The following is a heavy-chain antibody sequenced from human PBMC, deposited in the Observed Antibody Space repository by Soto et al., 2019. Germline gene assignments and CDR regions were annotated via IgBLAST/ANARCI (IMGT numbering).Heavy chain of an antibody. CDR1: GFSLNTGGVG. CDR2: IYWNEDK. D-gene: IGHD4-17*01. V-gene: IGHV2-5*01. CDR3: AHRGYGDYPRDNWFDP. Sequence: QITLKESGPTLVKPTQTLTLTCTFSGFSLNTGGVGVGWIRQPQGKALEWLAVIYWNEDKRYSPSLKSRLTITKDTSKNQVVLTMTNMDPVDTATYYCAHRGYGDYPRDNWFDPWGQGTLVTVSS. J-gene: IGHJ5*02.